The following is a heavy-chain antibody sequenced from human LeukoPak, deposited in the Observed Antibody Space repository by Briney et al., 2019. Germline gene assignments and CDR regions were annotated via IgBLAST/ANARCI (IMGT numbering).Heavy chain of an antibody. D-gene: IGHD3-3*01. CDR2: ISAYNGNT. Sequence: ASVKVSCKASGYTFTGYGISWVRQAPGQGLEWMGWISAYNGNTNYAQKLQGRVTMTTDTSTSTAYMELRSLRSDDTAVYYCARVLSRYDFWSGYYPEGMDVWGQGTTVTVSS. J-gene: IGHJ6*02. V-gene: IGHV1-18*01. CDR1: GYTFTGYG. CDR3: ARVLSRYDFWSGYYPEGMDV.